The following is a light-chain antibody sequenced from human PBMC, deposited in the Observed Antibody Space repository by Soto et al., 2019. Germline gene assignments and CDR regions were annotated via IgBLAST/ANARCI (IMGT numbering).Light chain of an antibody. Sequence: DFVMTQCPASLSVTPGDPASISCRSSQSVLDRDDGNPYLHWYLQKPGQSPQLLIYSVSNRAAGVPDRFSGSGSGTDFTLRISRVEAEDVGIYYCMQRIRVPLTFGEGTKVEIK. CDR1: QSVLDRDDGNPY. CDR2: SVS. J-gene: IGKJ4*01. V-gene: IGKV2-40*01. CDR3: MQRIRVPLT.